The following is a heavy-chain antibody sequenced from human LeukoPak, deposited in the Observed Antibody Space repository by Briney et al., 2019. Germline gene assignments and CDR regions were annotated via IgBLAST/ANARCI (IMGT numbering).Heavy chain of an antibody. D-gene: IGHD3-9*01. CDR1: GGSISSYY. Sequence: SETLSLTCTVSGGSISSYYWSWIRQSPGKGLEWIGYIYSSGSTNYNPSLKSRVTISIVTSKNQFSLKLSSVTAADTAVYYCARLTDLTGPKHYYVDVWGKGTTVTVSS. CDR3: ARLTDLTGPKHYYVDV. CDR2: IYSSGST. J-gene: IGHJ6*03. V-gene: IGHV4-4*09.